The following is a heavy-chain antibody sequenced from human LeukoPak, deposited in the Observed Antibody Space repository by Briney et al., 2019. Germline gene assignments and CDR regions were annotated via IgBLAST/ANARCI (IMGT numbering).Heavy chain of an antibody. CDR1: GGSISSYC. J-gene: IGHJ6*03. CDR3: ARGKALYYYYMDV. CDR2: IYTSGST. V-gene: IGHV4-4*07. Sequence: SETLSLTCTVSGGSISSYCWSWIRQPAGKGLEWIGRIYTSGSTNYNPSLESRVTMSVDTSKNQFSLKLSSVTAADTAVYYCARGKALYYYYMDVWGKGTTVTVSS.